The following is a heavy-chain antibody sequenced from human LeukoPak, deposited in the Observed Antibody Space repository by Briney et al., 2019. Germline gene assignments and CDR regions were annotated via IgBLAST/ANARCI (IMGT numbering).Heavy chain of an antibody. J-gene: IGHJ5*02. V-gene: IGHV1-2*02. D-gene: IGHD3-3*01. CDR1: GYTFTGYY. Sequence: EASVEVSCKASGYTFTGYYMHWVRQAPGQGLEWMGWINPNSGGTNYAQKFQGRVTMTRDTSISTAYMELSRLRSDDTAVYYCARDRQLSFGVVIPRWFDPWGQGTLVTVSS. CDR3: ARDRQLSFGVVIPRWFDP. CDR2: INPNSGGT.